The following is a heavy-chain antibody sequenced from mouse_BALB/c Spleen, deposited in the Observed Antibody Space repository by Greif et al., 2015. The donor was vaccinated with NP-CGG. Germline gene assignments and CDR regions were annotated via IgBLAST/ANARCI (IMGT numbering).Heavy chain of an antibody. V-gene: IGHV1S22*01. J-gene: IGHJ2*01. CDR3: TRLGNYGY. D-gene: IGHD2-1*01. Sequence: LQQSGSELVRPGASVKLSCKASGYTFTSYWMHWVKQRPGQGLEWIGNIYPGSGSTNYDEKFKSKATLAVDTSSGTAYMQLSSLTSEDSAVYYCTRLGNYGYWGQGTTLTVSS. CDR1: GYTFTSYW. CDR2: IYPGSGST.